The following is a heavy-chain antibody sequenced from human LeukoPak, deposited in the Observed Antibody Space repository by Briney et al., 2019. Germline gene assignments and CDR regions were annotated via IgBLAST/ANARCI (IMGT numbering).Heavy chain of an antibody. CDR3: ARDDGPGTTDY. CDR2: ISSSGSTI. Sequence: GGSLRLSCSASGFTFSDYYMSWLRQAPGKGLEWVSYISSSGSTIYYADSVKGRFTISRDNAKNSLYLQMNSLRAEDTAVYYCARDDGPGTTDYWGQGTLVTVSS. CDR1: GFTFSDYY. J-gene: IGHJ4*02. D-gene: IGHD1-14*01. V-gene: IGHV3-11*01.